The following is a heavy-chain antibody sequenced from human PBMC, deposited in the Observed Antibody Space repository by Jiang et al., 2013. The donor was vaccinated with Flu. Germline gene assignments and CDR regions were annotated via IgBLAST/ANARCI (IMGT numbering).Heavy chain of an antibody. CDR2: IYYSGST. V-gene: IGHV4-30-4*01. CDR1: GGSISSGDYY. CDR3: ARETEPDSELVDTAMAYYYGMDV. Sequence: GSGLVKPSQTLSLTCTVSGGSISSGDYYWSWIRQPPGKGLEWIGYIYYSGSTYYNPSLKSRVTISVDTSKNQFSLKLSSVTAAGTAVYYCARETEPDSELVDTAMAYYYGMDVWGQGDHGHRLL. D-gene: IGHD5-18*01. J-gene: IGHJ6*02.